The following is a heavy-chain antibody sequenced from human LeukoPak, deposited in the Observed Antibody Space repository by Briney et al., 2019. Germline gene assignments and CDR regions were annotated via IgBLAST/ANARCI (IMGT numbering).Heavy chain of an antibody. D-gene: IGHD6-13*01. CDR2: ISYDGSNK. V-gene: IGHV3-30*04. J-gene: IGHJ6*02. CDR1: GFTFSSYA. CDR3: ARDLSSSWYYYYGMDV. Sequence: GRSLRLSCAASGFTFSSYAMHWVRQAPGKGLEWVAVISYDGSNKYYADSVKGRFTISRDNSKNTLYLQMNSPRAEDTAVYYCARDLSSSWYYYYGMDVWGQGTTVTVSS.